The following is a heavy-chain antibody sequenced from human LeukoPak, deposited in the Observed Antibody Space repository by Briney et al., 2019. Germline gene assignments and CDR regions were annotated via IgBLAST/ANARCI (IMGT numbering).Heavy chain of an antibody. CDR3: AHRRFYYDSSGYYEGYFDY. J-gene: IGHJ4*02. Sequence: SGPTLVNPTQTLTLTCTFSGFSLSTSGVGVGWIRQPPGKALEWLALIYWDDDKRYSPSLKSRLTITKDTSKDQVVLTMTNMDPVDTATYYCAHRRFYYDSSGYYEGYFDYWGQGTLVTVSS. V-gene: IGHV2-5*02. CDR2: IYWDDDK. CDR1: GFSLSTSGVG. D-gene: IGHD3-22*01.